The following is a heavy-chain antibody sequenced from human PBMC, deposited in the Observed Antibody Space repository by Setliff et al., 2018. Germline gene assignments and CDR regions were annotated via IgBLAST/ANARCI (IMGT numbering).Heavy chain of an antibody. J-gene: IGHJ4*02. V-gene: IGHV4-30-4*08. CDR3: ARVYAYSYGFDY. CDR1: GGSISSGDYY. CDR2: IYSSGST. Sequence: TLSLTCTVSGGSISSGDYYWSWIRQPPGKGLEWIGYIYSSGSTYYNQSLKSRVTISVDTSKNQFSLKLSSVTAADTAVYYCARVYAYSYGFDYWGQGTPVTVSS. D-gene: IGHD3-16*01.